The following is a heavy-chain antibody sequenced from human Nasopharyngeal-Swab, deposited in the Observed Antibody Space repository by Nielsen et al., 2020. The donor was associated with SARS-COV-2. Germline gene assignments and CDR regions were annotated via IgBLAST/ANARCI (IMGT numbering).Heavy chain of an antibody. J-gene: IGHJ6*03. Sequence: GESLKISCEVSGFTFSSYAMNWVRHAPGKGLEWVSAISGSGASTYYADSVKGRFTISRHNSKNTLYLQMNSLRAEDTTVYYCARGPYYYDSSGYPNYYMDVWGKGTTVTVSS. D-gene: IGHD3-22*01. CDR3: ARGPYYYDSSGYPNYYMDV. CDR2: ISGSGAST. CDR1: GFTFSSYA. V-gene: IGHV3-23*01.